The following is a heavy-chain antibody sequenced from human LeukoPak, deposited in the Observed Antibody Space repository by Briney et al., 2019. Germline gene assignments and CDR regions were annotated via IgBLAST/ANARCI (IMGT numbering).Heavy chain of an antibody. CDR2: IYYSGST. D-gene: IGHD3-3*01. CDR1: GGSISSYY. Sequence: SETLSLTCTVSGGSISSYYWSWIRQPPGKGLEWIGYIYYSGSTNYNPSLKSRVTISVDTSKNQFSLKLSSVTAADTAVYYCARGQAYYDFWSGYYTASYYYYMDVWGKETTVTVSS. CDR3: ARGQAYYDFWSGYYTASYYYYMDV. J-gene: IGHJ6*03. V-gene: IGHV4-59*01.